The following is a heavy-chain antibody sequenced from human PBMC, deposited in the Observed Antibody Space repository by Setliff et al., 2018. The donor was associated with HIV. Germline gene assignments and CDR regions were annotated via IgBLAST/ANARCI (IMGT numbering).Heavy chain of an antibody. D-gene: IGHD3-22*01. V-gene: IGHV5-51*01. J-gene: IGHJ4*02. CDR1: GYSFTSYW. CDR3: ARQLALGYYDTSGYPFDY. Sequence: PGESLKISCKGSGYSFTSYWIGWARQMPGKGLEWMGIIYPGDSDTRVSPSFQGQVTISADKSISTAYLQWSSLKASDTAMYYCARQLALGYYDTSGYPFDYWGQGTLVTVSS. CDR2: IYPGDSDT.